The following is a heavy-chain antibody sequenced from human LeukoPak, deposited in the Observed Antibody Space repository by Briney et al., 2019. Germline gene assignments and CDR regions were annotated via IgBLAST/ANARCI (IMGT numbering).Heavy chain of an antibody. Sequence: GGSLRLSGVVSGFTSSDHYIDWARQAPGKGLEWVGRIRNKVNSYTTEYAASVKDRFTISRDDSKNSVWLQMNSLKTEDSAVYYCATSNSNGLSLFDYWGQGTLVTVSS. CDR3: ATSNSNGLSLFDY. J-gene: IGHJ4*02. CDR1: GFTSSDHY. CDR2: IRNKVNSYTT. V-gene: IGHV3-72*01. D-gene: IGHD6-25*01.